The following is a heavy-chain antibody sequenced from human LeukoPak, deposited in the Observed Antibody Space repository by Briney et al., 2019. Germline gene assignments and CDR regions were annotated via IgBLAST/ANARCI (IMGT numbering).Heavy chain of an antibody. CDR1: GFTFGDYA. CDR3: TTDPPIVVVPAAMVDY. CDR2: IRSIAYGGTT. V-gene: IGHV3-49*03. D-gene: IGHD2-2*01. J-gene: IGHJ4*02. Sequence: GGSLRLSCTASGFTFGDYAMSWFRQAPGKGPEWVGFIRSIAYGGTTEYAASVKGRFTISRDDSKSIAYLQMNSLKTEDTAVYYCTTDPPIVVVPAAMVDYWGQGTLVTVSS.